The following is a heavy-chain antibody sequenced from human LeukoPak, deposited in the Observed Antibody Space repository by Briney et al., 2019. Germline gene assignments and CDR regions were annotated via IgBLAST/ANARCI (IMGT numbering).Heavy chain of an antibody. D-gene: IGHD1-7*01. CDR2: IDPDSGGT. Sequence: GASVKVSCKAFGYTFTGHYIHWVRQAPGQGLEWMGWIDPDSGGTNYAQEFQGRVTMTRDTSSSTAYMELSRLRSDDTAVHYCARRLPNYYFDLWGRGTLVTVSS. CDR1: GYTFTGHY. J-gene: IGHJ2*01. V-gene: IGHV1-2*02. CDR3: ARRLPNYYFDL.